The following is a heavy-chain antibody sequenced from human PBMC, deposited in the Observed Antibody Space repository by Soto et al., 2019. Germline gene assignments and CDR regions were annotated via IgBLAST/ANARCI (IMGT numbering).Heavy chain of an antibody. J-gene: IGHJ5*02. CDR1: GFTFSSYA. V-gene: IGHV3-23*01. Sequence: GGSLRLSCAASGFTFSSYAMSWVRQAPGKGLEWVSAISGSGGSTYYADSVKGRFTISRDNSKNTLYLQMNSLRAEDTAVYYCAKDGYCSGGSCYWGWFDPWGQGTLVTVSS. CDR2: ISGSGGST. D-gene: IGHD2-15*01. CDR3: AKDGYCSGGSCYWGWFDP.